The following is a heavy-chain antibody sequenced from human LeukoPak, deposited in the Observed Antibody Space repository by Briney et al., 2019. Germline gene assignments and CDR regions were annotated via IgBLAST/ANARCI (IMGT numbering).Heavy chain of an antibody. CDR2: IYSGGST. V-gene: IGHV3-53*01. CDR1: GFTVSSNY. Sequence: GGSLRLSCAASGFTVSSNYMSWVRQAPGKGLEWGSVIYSGGSTYYADSVKGRFTISRDNSKNTLYLQMNSLRAEDTAVYYCARGSRFPGLDPWGQGTLVTVSS. CDR3: ARGSRFPGLDP. J-gene: IGHJ5*02.